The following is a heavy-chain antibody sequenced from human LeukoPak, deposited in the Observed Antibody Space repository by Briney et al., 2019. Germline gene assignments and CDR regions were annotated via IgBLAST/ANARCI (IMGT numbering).Heavy chain of an antibody. D-gene: IGHD6-19*01. Sequence: PGGSLRLSCSASGFTFSSYAMSWVRQAPGKGLEWVSAISGSGSSSYYADSVKGRFTISRDNSKNTLYLQTNSLRAEDTAVYYCAKTRGGAVAGNDYWGQGTLVTVSS. J-gene: IGHJ4*02. V-gene: IGHV3-23*01. CDR3: AKTRGGAVAGNDY. CDR2: ISGSGSSS. CDR1: GFTFSSYA.